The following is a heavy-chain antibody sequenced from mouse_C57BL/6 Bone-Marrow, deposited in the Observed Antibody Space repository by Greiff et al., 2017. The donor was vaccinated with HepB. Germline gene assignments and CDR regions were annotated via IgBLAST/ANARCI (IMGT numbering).Heavy chain of an antibody. J-gene: IGHJ2*01. D-gene: IGHD1-1*01. CDR2: ISDGGSYT. CDR1: GFTFSSYA. Sequence: EVQGVESGGGLVKPGGSLKLSCAASGFTFSSYAMSWVRQTPEKRLEWVATISDGGSYTYYPDNVKGRFTISRDNAKNNLYLQMSHLKSEDTAMYYCARDDPYYYGSWGQGTTLTVSS. V-gene: IGHV5-4*01. CDR3: ARDDPYYYGS.